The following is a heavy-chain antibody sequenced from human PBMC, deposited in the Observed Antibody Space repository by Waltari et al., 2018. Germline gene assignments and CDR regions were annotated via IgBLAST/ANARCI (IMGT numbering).Heavy chain of an antibody. D-gene: IGHD3-22*01. CDR3: ARDSGGYYDSSGYEEHFDY. CDR2: IYTSGST. V-gene: IGHV4-4*07. Sequence: QVQLQESGPGLVKPSETLSLTCTVSGGSISSYYLSWIRQPAGKGLEWIGRIYTSGSTNYNPSLKSRVTMSVDTSKNQFSLKLSSVTAADTAVYYCARDSGGYYDSSGYEEHFDYWGQGTLVTVSS. J-gene: IGHJ4*02. CDR1: GGSISSYY.